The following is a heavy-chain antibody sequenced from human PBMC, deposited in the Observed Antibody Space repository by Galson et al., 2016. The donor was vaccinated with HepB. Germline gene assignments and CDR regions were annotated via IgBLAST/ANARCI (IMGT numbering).Heavy chain of an antibody. CDR3: TTIRPDY. J-gene: IGHJ4*01. CDR1: GFTFTTAW. CDR2: IKNNGDGGAI. Sequence: SLRLSCAASGFTFTTAWMSWVRQAPGKGLEWIARIKNNGDGGAIDYAAPVKGRFIISRDDSKHTLYLQMNSLNAEDTAVYFCTTIRPDYWGQGPRVTVSS. D-gene: IGHD1-1*01. V-gene: IGHV3-15*01.